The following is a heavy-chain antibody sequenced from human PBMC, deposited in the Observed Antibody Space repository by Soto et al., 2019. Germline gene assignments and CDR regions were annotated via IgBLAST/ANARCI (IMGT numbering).Heavy chain of an antibody. Sequence: PGGSLRLSCEASGFTFSRVSMNWVRQVPGKGLEWVASISSGSSDTWYADSVKGRFIISRDNAQNSLFLQMNSLRAEDTAVYYCARDLLAYFFGYQPGPFDYWGQGTLVTVSS. CDR1: GFTFSRVS. J-gene: IGHJ4*02. V-gene: IGHV3-21*01. CDR3: ARDLLAYFFGYQPGPFDY. D-gene: IGHD3-3*02. CDR2: ISSGSSDT.